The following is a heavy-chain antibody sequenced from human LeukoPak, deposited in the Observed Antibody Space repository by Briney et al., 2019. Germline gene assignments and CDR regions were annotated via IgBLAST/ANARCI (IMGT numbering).Heavy chain of an antibody. Sequence: ASVNVSFKASVYTFTSYDINWVRQATGQGGEGMGWMNPNSGNTGYAQKFQGRVTITRNTSISPAYMELSSLRSEDTAVYYCARPRGYYDSFDYWGQGTLVTVSS. D-gene: IGHD3-22*01. V-gene: IGHV1-8*03. CDR3: ARPRGYYDSFDY. CDR2: MNPNSGNT. CDR1: VYTFTSYD. J-gene: IGHJ4*02.